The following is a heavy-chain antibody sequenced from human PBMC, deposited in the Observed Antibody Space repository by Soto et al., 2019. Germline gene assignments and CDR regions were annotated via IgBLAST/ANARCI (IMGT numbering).Heavy chain of an antibody. V-gene: IGHV1-18*01. Sequence: GXXVKVSCKASGYTFTSYGISGVRHAPGQGLEWMGWISAYNGNTNYAQKLQGRVTMTTDTSTSTAYMELRSLRSDDTAVYYCARVRSLLWFGEFAAFDTWGQGTMVT. CDR2: ISAYNGNT. CDR3: ARVRSLLWFGEFAAFDT. J-gene: IGHJ3*02. CDR1: GYTFTSYG. D-gene: IGHD3-10*01.